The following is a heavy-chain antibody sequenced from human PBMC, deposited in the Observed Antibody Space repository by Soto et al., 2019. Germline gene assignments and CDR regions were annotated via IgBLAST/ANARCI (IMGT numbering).Heavy chain of an antibody. D-gene: IGHD1-26*01. CDR2: ISVSGGRT. CDR3: AKNIGGNYYFDY. CDR1: GFTFSSYA. J-gene: IGHJ4*02. Sequence: PGGSLRLSCAASGFTFSSYAMNWFRQAPGMGLEWVSTISVSGGRTYYADSVKGRFTISRDNSKNTLYLQMNSLRAEDTAVYYCAKNIGGNYYFDYWGQGTLVTVSS. V-gene: IGHV3-23*01.